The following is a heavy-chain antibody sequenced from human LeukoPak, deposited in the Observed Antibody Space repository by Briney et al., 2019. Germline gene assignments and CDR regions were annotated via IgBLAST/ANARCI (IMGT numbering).Heavy chain of an antibody. CDR3: ARAIGATPTLDY. CDR2: ISGSTSYT. D-gene: IGHD1-26*01. V-gene: IGHV3-11*06. CDR1: GFTFSDFY. Sequence: AGGSLRLSCAASGFTFSDFYMTWIRQAPGKGLEWVSFISGSTSYTSYVDSVKGRFTISRDNAKNSLFLQMNSLRAEDTAVYYCARAIGATPTLDYWGLGTLVTVSS. J-gene: IGHJ4*02.